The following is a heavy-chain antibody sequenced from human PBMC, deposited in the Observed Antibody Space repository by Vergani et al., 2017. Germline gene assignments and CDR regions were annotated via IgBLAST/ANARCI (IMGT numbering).Heavy chain of an antibody. CDR2: ISYSGTS. CDR3: ARTESFILRYFHWAL. CDR1: GGSIKNRYNY. D-gene: IGHD3-9*01. Sequence: QLQLHESGPGLVKSSATLSLTCSVSGGSIKNRYNYWDWIRQSPGKGLEWIASISYSGTSYNNPSLKSRVTMSVDTSKNQFSLRLSSVTAADTAVYFCARTESFILRYFHWALWGQGTLVTVSS. V-gene: IGHV4-39*01. J-gene: IGHJ4*02.